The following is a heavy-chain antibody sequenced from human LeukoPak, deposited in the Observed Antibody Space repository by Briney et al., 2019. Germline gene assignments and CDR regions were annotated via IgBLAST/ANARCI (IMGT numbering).Heavy chain of an antibody. D-gene: IGHD2-15*01. V-gene: IGHV1-8*01. CDR3: AQFCSGGSCLLDDY. Sequence: ASVKVSCKASGYTFTSYDTNWVRQATGQGLEWMGWMNPNSGNTGYAQKFQGGVTMTRNTSISTAYMELSSLRSEDTAVYYCAQFCSGGSCLLDDYWGQGTLVTVSS. CDR2: MNPNSGNT. J-gene: IGHJ4*02. CDR1: GYTFTSYD.